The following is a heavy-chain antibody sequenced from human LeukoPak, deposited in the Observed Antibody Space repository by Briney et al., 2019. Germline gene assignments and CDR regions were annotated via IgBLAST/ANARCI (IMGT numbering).Heavy chain of an antibody. D-gene: IGHD2-8*01. J-gene: IGHJ6*02. CDR2: ISGSGGST. V-gene: IGHV3-23*01. CDR1: GFTFSSYA. CDR3: ARTQPDIVLMVYASHYGMDV. Sequence: GGSLRLSCAASGFTFSSYAMSWVRQAPGKGLEWVSAISGSGGSTYYADSVKGRFTISRDNSKNTLYLQMNSLRAEDTAVYYCARTQPDIVLMVYASHYGMDVWGQGTTVTVSS.